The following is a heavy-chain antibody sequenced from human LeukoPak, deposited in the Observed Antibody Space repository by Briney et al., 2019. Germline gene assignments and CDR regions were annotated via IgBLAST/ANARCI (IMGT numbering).Heavy chain of an antibody. J-gene: IGHJ3*02. D-gene: IGHD2-2*01. CDR1: GGSISSYY. V-gene: IGHV4-59*01. CDR3: AREDIVVVPAARGTDFWSGAPRI. Sequence: KPSETLSLTCTVSGGSISSYYWRWIRQPPGKGLEWIGYIYYSGSTNYNPSLKSRVTISVDTSKNQFSLKLSSVTAADTAVYYCAREDIVVVPAARGTDFWSGAPRIWGQGTMVTVSS. CDR2: IYYSGST.